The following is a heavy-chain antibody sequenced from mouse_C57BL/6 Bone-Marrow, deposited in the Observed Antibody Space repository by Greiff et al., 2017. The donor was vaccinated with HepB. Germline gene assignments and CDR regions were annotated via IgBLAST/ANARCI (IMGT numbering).Heavy chain of an antibody. Sequence: EVKLQESGPGLVKPSQSLSLTCSVTGYSITSGYYWNWIRQFPGNKLEWMGYISYDGSNNYNPSLKNRISITRDTSKNQFFLKLNSVTTEDTATYYCARSDYLFAYWGQGTLVTVSA. CDR2: ISYDGSN. D-gene: IGHD2-4*01. V-gene: IGHV3-6*01. J-gene: IGHJ3*01. CDR3: ARSDYLFAY. CDR1: GYSITSGYY.